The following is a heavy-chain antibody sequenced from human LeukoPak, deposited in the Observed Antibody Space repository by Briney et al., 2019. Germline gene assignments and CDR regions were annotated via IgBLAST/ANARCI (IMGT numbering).Heavy chain of an antibody. D-gene: IGHD3-16*02. CDR2: INHSGST. Sequence: SETLSLTCAVYGGSFSGYYWSWIRQPPGKGLEWIGEINHSGSTNYNPSLKSRVTISVDTSKNQFSLKLSSVTAADTAVYYSARARGYYDYVWGSYRYRNYFDYWGQGTLVTVSS. CDR3: ARARGYYDYVWGSYRYRNYFDY. V-gene: IGHV4-34*01. CDR1: GGSFSGYY. J-gene: IGHJ4*02.